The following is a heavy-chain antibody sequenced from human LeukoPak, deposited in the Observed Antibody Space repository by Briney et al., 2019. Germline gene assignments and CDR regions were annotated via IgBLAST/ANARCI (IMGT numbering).Heavy chain of an antibody. Sequence: SQTLSLTRTVSGGSISSGSYYWSWIRQPAGKGLEWIGRIYTNGSTNYNPSLKSRVTISVDTSKNQFSLKLSSVTAADTAVYYCARGGSGWSDGAFDIWGQGTMVTVSS. CDR2: IYTNGST. D-gene: IGHD6-19*01. CDR3: ARGGSGWSDGAFDI. J-gene: IGHJ3*02. CDR1: GGSISSGSYY. V-gene: IGHV4-61*02.